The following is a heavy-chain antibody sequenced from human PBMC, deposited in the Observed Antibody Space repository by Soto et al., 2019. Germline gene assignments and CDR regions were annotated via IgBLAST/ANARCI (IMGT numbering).Heavy chain of an antibody. CDR3: ARGLHSLFDY. J-gene: IGHJ4*02. CDR1: GFTFSSYG. CDR2: IWYDGNNK. V-gene: IGHV3-33*01. Sequence: GGSLRLSCAASGFTFSSYGMHWVRQAPGKGLEWVAVIWYDGNNKYYADSVKGRFTISRDNSNNTLYVQMTSLRTEDTAVYYCARGLHSLFDYWGQGTLVTVSS. D-gene: IGHD2-21*01.